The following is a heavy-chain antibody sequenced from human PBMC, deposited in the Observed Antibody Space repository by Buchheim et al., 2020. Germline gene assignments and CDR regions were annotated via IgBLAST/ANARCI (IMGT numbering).Heavy chain of an antibody. V-gene: IGHV3-48*03. J-gene: IGHJ6*02. CDR2: ISSSGSTI. CDR3: ARFSYDSSGYYYYYYGMDV. Sequence: EVQLVESGGGLVQPGGSLRLSCAASGFTFSSYEMNWVRQAPGKGLEWVSYISSSGSTIYYADSVKGRFTISRDNAKNSLYLQMNRLRAEDTAVYYCARFSYDSSGYYYYYYGMDVWGQGTT. D-gene: IGHD3-22*01. CDR1: GFTFSSYE.